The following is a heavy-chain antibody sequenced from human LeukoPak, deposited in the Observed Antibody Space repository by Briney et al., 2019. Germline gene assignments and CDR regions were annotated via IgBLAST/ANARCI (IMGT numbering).Heavy chain of an antibody. CDR3: ARGGYCSSTSCWSSYYYYMDV. V-gene: IGHV4-34*01. J-gene: IGHJ6*03. D-gene: IGHD2-2*01. CDR2: INHSGST. CDR1: GGSFSGYY. Sequence: SETLSLTCAVYGGSFSGYYWSWLRQPPGKGLEWSGEINHSGSTNYNPSLKSRVTISVDTSKNQFSLKLSSVTAADTAVYYCARGGYCSSTSCWSSYYYYMDVWGKGTTVTVSS.